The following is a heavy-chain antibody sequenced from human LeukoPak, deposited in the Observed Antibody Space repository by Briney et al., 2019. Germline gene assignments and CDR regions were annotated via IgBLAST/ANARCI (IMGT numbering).Heavy chain of an antibody. CDR3: AGSSTLVEKNWCDP. J-gene: IGHJ5*02. CDR2: IYHSGST. Sequence: SQTLCLTCTVSGGSISSGGYYWSWIPPPPGKGLEWIGYIYHSGSTYYNPSLKSRVTISVDRSKNQFSLKLSSVTAADTAVYYCAGSSTLVEKNWCDPWGQGTLVTVSS. D-gene: IGHD5-24*01. V-gene: IGHV4-30-2*01. CDR1: GGSISSGGYY.